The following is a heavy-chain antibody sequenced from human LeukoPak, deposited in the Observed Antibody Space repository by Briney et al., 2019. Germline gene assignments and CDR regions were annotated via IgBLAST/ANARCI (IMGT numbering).Heavy chain of an antibody. J-gene: IGHJ5*02. CDR3: ARDPRPQELWFGEDNWFDP. Sequence: SETLSLTCTVSGGSISSSSYYWGWIRQPPGKGLEWIGSIYYSGSTYYNPSLKSRVTISVDTSKNQFSLKLSSVTAADTAVYYCARDPRPQELWFGEDNWFDPWGQGTLVTVSS. CDR2: IYYSGST. D-gene: IGHD3-10*01. CDR1: GGSISSSSYY. V-gene: IGHV4-39*07.